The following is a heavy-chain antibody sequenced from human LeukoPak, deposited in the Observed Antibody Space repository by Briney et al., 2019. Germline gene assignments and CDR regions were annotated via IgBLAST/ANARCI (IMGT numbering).Heavy chain of an antibody. J-gene: IGHJ5*02. CDR2: LFYSGSP. V-gene: IGHV4-59*01. Sequence: VKPSETLSLTCSVSRDSMTSYYWAWVRQPPGKGLEWIGSLFYSGSPNANPSLKSRVTMSVDTSRNQFFLTLTSVTAADTALYFCARGGPRWLDPWGQGTLVIVSS. D-gene: IGHD3-16*01. CDR1: RDSMTSYY. CDR3: ARGGPRWLDP.